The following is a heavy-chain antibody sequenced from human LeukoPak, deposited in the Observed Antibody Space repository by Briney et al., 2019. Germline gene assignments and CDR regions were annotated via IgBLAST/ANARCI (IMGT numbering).Heavy chain of an antibody. CDR3: AKWGGNSEYYLDY. CDR1: GYIFRNYG. D-gene: IGHD3-16*01. V-gene: IGHV3-33*06. Sequence: PGGSLRLSCAASGYIFRNYGMHWVRQAPGKGLEWLAVVNFDGRNKYYADSVKGRFTISRDDSKNTLYLQMNRLRPEDTGIYYCAKWGGNSEYYLDYWGQGTLVTVSS. J-gene: IGHJ4*02. CDR2: VNFDGRNK.